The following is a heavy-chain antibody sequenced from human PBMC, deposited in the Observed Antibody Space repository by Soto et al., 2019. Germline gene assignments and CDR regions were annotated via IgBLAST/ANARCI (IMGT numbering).Heavy chain of an antibody. CDR3: AKFVWGITIFGGKAV. D-gene: IGHD3-9*01. J-gene: IGHJ6*01. CDR1: GFTFSSYG. CDR2: IWYDGSNK. Sequence: GGSLRLSCAASGFTFSSYGMDWVRQAPGKGLEWVAVIWYDGSNKYFPDSVKGRFTISRDNSKNTLYLQMNSLRAEDTAVYYCAKFVWGITIFGGKAVWGQGTTVTGSS. V-gene: IGHV3-33*06.